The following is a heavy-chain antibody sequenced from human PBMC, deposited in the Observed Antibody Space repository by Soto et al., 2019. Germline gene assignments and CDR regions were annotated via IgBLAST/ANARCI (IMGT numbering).Heavy chain of an antibody. Sequence: SETLSLTCTVSGGSITSYYWSWIRQRPGQGLEWGGYIFYSGITNYNLSLNSRVTISVDTSKDQFSLKLSSVTAADTAVYYCARGGAPYNWFDPWGQGTLVTVSS. CDR2: IFYSGIT. D-gene: IGHD3-16*01. CDR1: GGSITSYY. CDR3: ARGGAPYNWFDP. V-gene: IGHV4-59*01. J-gene: IGHJ5*02.